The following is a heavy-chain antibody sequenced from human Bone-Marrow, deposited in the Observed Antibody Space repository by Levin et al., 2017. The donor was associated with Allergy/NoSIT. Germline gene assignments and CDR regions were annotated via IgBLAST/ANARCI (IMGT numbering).Heavy chain of an antibody. J-gene: IGHJ4*02. D-gene: IGHD6-19*01. V-gene: IGHV3-11*03. Sequence: GGSLRLSCAASGFTFSDYYMSWIRQAPGKGLEWLSYISTSGSYTNYADSVKGRFTISRDNAKNSLYLQLNSLRAADTAVYYCARPDRGQWLVSVDSWGQGTLVTVSS. CDR1: GFTFSDYY. CDR3: ARPDRGQWLVSVDS. CDR2: ISTSGSYT.